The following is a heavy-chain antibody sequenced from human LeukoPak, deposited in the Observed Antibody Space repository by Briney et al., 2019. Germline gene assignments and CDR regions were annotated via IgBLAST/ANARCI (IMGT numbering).Heavy chain of an antibody. CDR3: VGYTSGWTVIY. V-gene: IGHV3-23*01. CDR2: ILSRGSRT. D-gene: IGHD6-19*01. J-gene: IGHJ4*02. Sequence: PGGSLRLSCAASGFTFGTYAMSWVRQAPGKGLEWVSVILSRGSRTFYADTVKGRATISRDNSKNTVYLQMNSLRADDTAIYYCVGYTSGWTVIYWGQGTLVIVSS. CDR1: GFTFGTYA.